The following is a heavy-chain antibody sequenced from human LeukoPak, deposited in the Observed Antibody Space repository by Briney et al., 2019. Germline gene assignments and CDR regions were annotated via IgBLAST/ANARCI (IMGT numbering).Heavy chain of an antibody. CDR1: GASISSFY. CDR3: ARGAKYCSGGTCYTYYFDY. CDR2: LYTSGST. D-gene: IGHD2-15*01. Sequence: PSETLSLTCTVSGASISSFYWSWIRQPAGRGLEWIGRLYTSGSTNYNPSLKSRVTMSLDTSKNQFSLKLSSVTAADTAVYYCARGAKYCSGGTCYTYYFDYWGQGTLVTVSS. J-gene: IGHJ4*02. V-gene: IGHV4-4*07.